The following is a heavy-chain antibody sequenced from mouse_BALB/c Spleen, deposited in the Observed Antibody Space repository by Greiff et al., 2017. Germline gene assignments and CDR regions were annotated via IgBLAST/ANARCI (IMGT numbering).Heavy chain of an antibody. Sequence: EVQLQQSGAELVRPGALVKLSCKASGFNIKDYYMHWVKQRPEQGLEWIGWIDPENGNTIYDPKFQGKASITADTSSNTAYLQLSSLTSEDTAVYYWARPRYGYDGFAYWGQGTLVTVSA. V-gene: IGHV14-1*02. CDR2: IDPENGNT. D-gene: IGHD2-2*01. CDR3: ARPRYGYDGFAY. CDR1: GFNIKDYY. J-gene: IGHJ3*01.